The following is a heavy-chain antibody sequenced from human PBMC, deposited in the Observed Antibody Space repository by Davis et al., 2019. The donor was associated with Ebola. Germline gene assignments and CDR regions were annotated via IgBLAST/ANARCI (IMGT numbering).Heavy chain of an antibody. CDR3: ARDGYNSMEYGMDV. D-gene: IGHD5-24*01. CDR1: GYTFTSYY. V-gene: IGHV1-69*13. Sequence: SVKVSCKASGYTFTSYYMHWVRQAPGQGLEWMGGIIPIFGTANYAQKFQGRVTITADESTSTAYMELSSLRSEDTAVYYCARDGYNSMEYGMDVWGQGTTVTVSS. CDR2: IIPIFGTA. J-gene: IGHJ6*02.